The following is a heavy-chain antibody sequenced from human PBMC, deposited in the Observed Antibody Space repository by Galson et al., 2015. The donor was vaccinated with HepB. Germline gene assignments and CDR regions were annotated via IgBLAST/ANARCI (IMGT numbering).Heavy chain of an antibody. CDR3: ARAHRGVVVVRAASLQYYYYMDV. D-gene: IGHD2-2*01. Sequence: SVKVSCKASGYTFTSYDINWVRQATGQGLEWMGWMNPNSGNTGYAQRFQGRVTMTRNTSISTAYMELSSLGSEDTAVYYCARAHRGVVVVRAASLQYYYYMDVWGKGTTVTVSS. CDR1: GYTFTSYD. J-gene: IGHJ6*03. V-gene: IGHV1-8*01. CDR2: MNPNSGNT.